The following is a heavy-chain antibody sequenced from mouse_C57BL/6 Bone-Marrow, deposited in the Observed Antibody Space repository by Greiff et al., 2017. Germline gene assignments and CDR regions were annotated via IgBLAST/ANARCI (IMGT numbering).Heavy chain of an antibody. Sequence: EVQLVESEGGLVQPGSSMKLSCTASGFTFSDYYMPWVRQVPEKGLEWVANINYDGSSTYYLDPLKSRFIISRDNAKNTLYLQMSSLKSEDTATYYCARVYDYYLYYAMDYWGQGTSVTVSS. CDR2: INYDGSST. J-gene: IGHJ4*01. CDR3: ARVYDYYLYYAMDY. CDR1: GFTFSDYY. V-gene: IGHV5-16*01. D-gene: IGHD2-4*01.